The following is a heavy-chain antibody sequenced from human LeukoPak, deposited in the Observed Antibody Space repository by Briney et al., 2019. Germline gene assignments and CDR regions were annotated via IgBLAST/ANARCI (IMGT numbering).Heavy chain of an antibody. Sequence: GGSLRLSCAASRFTFSSYAMSWVRQAPGKGLEWVSGISGSGGSTDYADSVKGRFTISRENAKNSLYLQMNSLRAGDTAVYYCARVRKYSGYYSWYFDLWGRGTLVTVSS. CDR3: ARVRKYSGYYSWYFDL. CDR2: ISGSGGST. D-gene: IGHD5-12*01. V-gene: IGHV3-23*01. J-gene: IGHJ2*01. CDR1: RFTFSSYA.